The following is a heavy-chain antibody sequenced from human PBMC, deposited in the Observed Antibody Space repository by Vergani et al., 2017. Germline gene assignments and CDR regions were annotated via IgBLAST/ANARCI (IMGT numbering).Heavy chain of an antibody. J-gene: IGHJ6*02. D-gene: IGHD3-22*01. CDR2: TYYSGST. Sequence: QVQLQESGPGLVKPSQTLSLTCTVSGGSISSGDYYWSWIRQPPGKGLEWIGYTYYSGSTYYNPSLKSRVTISVDTSKNQFSLKLSSVTAEDTAVYYCARVRRDDSSGYYYYYGMDVWGQGTTVTVSS. V-gene: IGHV4-30-4*01. CDR1: GGSISSGDYY. CDR3: ARVRRDDSSGYYYYYGMDV.